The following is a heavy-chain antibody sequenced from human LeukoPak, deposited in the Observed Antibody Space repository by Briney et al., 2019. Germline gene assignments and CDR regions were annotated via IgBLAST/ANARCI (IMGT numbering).Heavy chain of an antibody. D-gene: IGHD2-21*02. J-gene: IGHJ3*02. CDR1: GGSFSGYY. V-gene: IGHV4-34*01. CDR2: INHSGST. CDR3: ARDQAYCGGDCPLDAFDI. Sequence: SETLSLTCAVYGGSFSGYYWSWIRQPPGKGLEWIGEINHSGSTNYNPSLKSRVTISVDTSKNQFSLKLSSVTAADTAVYYCARDQAYCGGDCPLDAFDIWGQGTMVTVSS.